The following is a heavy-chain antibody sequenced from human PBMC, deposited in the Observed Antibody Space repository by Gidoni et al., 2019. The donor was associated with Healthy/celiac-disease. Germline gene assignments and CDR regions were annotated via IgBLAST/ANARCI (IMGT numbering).Heavy chain of an antibody. J-gene: IGHJ4*02. D-gene: IGHD2-15*01. CDR1: GFPFSSYA. Sequence: EVQLLESGGGLVQPGGSLRLSCAASGFPFSSYAMSGVRQAPGKGLEWVSAISGSGGSTYYADSVKGRFTISRDNSKNTLYLQMNSLRAEDTAVYYCAKEGDGYCSGGSCYSYYFDYWGQGTLVTVSS. CDR3: AKEGDGYCSGGSCYSYYFDY. V-gene: IGHV3-23*01. CDR2: ISGSGGST.